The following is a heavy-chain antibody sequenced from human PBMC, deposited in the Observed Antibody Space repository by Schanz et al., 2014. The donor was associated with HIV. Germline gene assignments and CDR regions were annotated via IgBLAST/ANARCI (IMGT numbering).Heavy chain of an antibody. V-gene: IGHV1-69*01. J-gene: IGHJ5*02. CDR3: ARTARFCHGGSCPPSWFEP. Sequence: QVQLVQSGAAVRTPGTSVRVSCKASGGTFNNFTIAWVRQAPGQGLEWLGGIIPILGTSNYAQKFRGRVTITAEESTNIAYMELTRLRYEDTAVYYCARTARFCHGGSCPPSWFEPWGQGTLVSVSS. D-gene: IGHD2-15*01. CDR2: IIPILGTS. CDR1: GGTFNNFT.